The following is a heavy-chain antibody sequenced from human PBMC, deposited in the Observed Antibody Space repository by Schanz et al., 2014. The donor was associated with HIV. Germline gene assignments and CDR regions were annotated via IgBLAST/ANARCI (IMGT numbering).Heavy chain of an antibody. Sequence: QVQLVQSGAEVKKPGASVKISCKASGYGYIFTTYYMHWVRQAPGQGLEWMGMIKTSGGTTTYAQKLQGRVTMTRDTSTSTVYMELTRLRSDDTAVYYCAKGQRGVVRGDIDYWGQGTLVTVSS. V-gene: IGHV1-46*01. CDR1: GYGYIFTTYY. J-gene: IGHJ4*02. CDR2: IKTSGGTT. CDR3: AKGQRGVVRGDIDY. D-gene: IGHD3-10*01.